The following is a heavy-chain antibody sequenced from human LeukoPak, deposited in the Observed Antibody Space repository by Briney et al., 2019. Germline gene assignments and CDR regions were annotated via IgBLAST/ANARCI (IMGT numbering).Heavy chain of an antibody. J-gene: IGHJ6*02. D-gene: IGHD6-13*01. Sequence: GGSLRLSCAASGFTFSSYWVSWVRQAPGKGLEWVANIKQDGSEKYYVDSVKGRFTISRDNAKNSLYLQMNSLRAEDTAVYYCARDLTAGDYYYYGMDVWGQGTTVTVSS. V-gene: IGHV3-7*01. CDR3: ARDLTAGDYYYYGMDV. CDR2: IKQDGSEK. CDR1: GFTFSSYW.